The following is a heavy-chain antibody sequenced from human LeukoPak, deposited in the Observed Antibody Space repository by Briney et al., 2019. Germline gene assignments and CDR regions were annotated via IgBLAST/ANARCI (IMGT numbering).Heavy chain of an antibody. Sequence: GGSLRLSCAASGFTFSDYYMSWIRQAPGKGLEWVSYISSSGSTIYYADFVKGRFTISRDNAKNSLYLQMNSLRAEDTAVYYCARSTLWFGDYYYGMDVWGQGTTVTVSS. D-gene: IGHD3-10*01. CDR3: ARSTLWFGDYYYGMDV. V-gene: IGHV3-11*01. CDR1: GFTFSDYY. J-gene: IGHJ6*02. CDR2: ISSSGSTI.